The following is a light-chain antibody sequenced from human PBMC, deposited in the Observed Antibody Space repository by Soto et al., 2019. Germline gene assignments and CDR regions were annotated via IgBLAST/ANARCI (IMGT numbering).Light chain of an antibody. Sequence: PGELVTLSCTASQIVAGSFLICFHVQAGQAPRLLIFGASSRATGIPARFSGSGSGTEFNLTISSLQAADFAVYFCQQYDDWLRLTFGGGTKVDIK. CDR1: QIVAGSF. V-gene: IGKV3D-15*01. J-gene: IGKJ4*01. CDR3: QQYDDWLRLT. CDR2: GAS.